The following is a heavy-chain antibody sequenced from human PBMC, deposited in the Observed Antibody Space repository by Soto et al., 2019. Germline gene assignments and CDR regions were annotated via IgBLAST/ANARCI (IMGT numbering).Heavy chain of an antibody. CDR3: AKDLFDYDSSGYYYVPTPGAFDI. CDR2: IYSGGST. CDR1: GFTVSSNY. V-gene: IGHV3-66*01. Sequence: PGGSLRLSCAASGFTVSSNYMSWVRQAPGKGLEWVSVIYSGGSTYYADSVKGRFTISRDNSKNTLYLQMNSLRAEDTAVYYCAKDLFDYDSSGYYYVPTPGAFDIWGQGTMVTVSS. D-gene: IGHD3-22*01. J-gene: IGHJ3*02.